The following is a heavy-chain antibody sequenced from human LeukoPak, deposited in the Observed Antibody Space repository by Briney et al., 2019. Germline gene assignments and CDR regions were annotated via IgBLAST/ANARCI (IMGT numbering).Heavy chain of an antibody. CDR3: ARMKSVLTTQPQLVPFDI. V-gene: IGHV1-2*06. J-gene: IGHJ3*02. CDR2: INPNSGDT. D-gene: IGHD1-1*01. Sequence: ASVKVSCKASGYTLTVYYIHWVRQAPGQGLEWMGRINPNSGDTNFAQKFQGRVTMTRDTSISTAYMDLSGLRPDDTAVYFCARMKSVLTTQPQLVPFDIWGQGTMVTVSS. CDR1: GYTLTVYY.